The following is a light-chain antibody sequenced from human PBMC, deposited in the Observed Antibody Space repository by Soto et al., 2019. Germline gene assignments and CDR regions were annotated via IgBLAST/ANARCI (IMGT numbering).Light chain of an antibody. V-gene: IGKV1-5*03. CDR2: KAS. J-gene: IGKJ2*01. CDR3: QQYNSYPYT. Sequence: DIQMTQSPSALSASVGDRVTITCRASQSISSWLAWYQQKPGKAPKLLIYKASSLESGVPSRFSGSGSGTEFTLTISSLQPDDFATYYCQQYNSYPYTFGQGTKLEIK. CDR1: QSISSW.